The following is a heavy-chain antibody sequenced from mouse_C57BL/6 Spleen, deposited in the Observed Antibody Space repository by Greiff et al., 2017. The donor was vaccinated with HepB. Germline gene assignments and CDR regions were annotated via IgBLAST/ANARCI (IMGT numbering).Heavy chain of an antibody. CDR2: IRNKANGYTT. V-gene: IGHV7-3*01. CDR3: ARYLYDGYYPLAMDY. CDR1: GFTFTDYY. J-gene: IGHJ4*01. Sequence: EVKLVESGGGLVQPGGSLSLSCAASGFTFTDYYMSWVRQPPGKALEWLGFIRNKANGYTTEYSASVKGRFTISRDNSQSILYRQMNALRAEDSATYYCARYLYDGYYPLAMDYWGQGTSVTVSS. D-gene: IGHD2-3*01.